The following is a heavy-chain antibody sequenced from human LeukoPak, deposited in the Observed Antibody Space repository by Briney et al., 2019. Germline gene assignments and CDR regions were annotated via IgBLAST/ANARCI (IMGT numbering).Heavy chain of an antibody. CDR3: AGHHPRNTVDF. J-gene: IGHJ4*02. CDR1: GGSVSSYY. Sequence: SETLSLTCTVSGGSVSSYYWSWIRQPAGKGLEWIGRIYTSGSINYNPSLKSRVTISLDTSKNQFSLKLSSVTAADTAVYYCAGHHPRNTVDFWGQGTLVTVSS. CDR2: IYTSGSI. D-gene: IGHD2-8*02. V-gene: IGHV4-4*07.